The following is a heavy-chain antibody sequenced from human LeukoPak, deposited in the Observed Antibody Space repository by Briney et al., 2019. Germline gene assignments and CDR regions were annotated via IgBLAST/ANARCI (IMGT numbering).Heavy chain of an antibody. V-gene: IGHV1-69*04. CDR1: GGTFSSYA. CDR3: ARDYYGSGSYFFPFDY. J-gene: IGHJ4*02. CDR2: IIPILGIA. Sequence: SVKVSCKASGGTFSSYAISWVRQAPGQGLEWMGRIIPILGIANYAQKFQGRVTITADKSTSTAYMELSSLRSEDTAVYYCARDYYGSGSYFFPFDYWGQGTLVTVSS. D-gene: IGHD3-10*01.